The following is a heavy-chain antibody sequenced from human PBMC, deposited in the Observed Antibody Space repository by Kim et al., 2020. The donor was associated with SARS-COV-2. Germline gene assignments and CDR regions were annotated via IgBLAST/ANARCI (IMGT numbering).Heavy chain of an antibody. CDR2: ISYDGSNY. D-gene: IGHD3-9*01. CDR1: GFTFSGYG. J-gene: IGHJ5*01. V-gene: IGHV3-30*18. Sequence: GGSLRLSCAASGFTFSGYGTHWVRRAPGKGLEWVAVISYDGSNYYYADSVKGRFTISRDNSKNTMYLQMNSLSTDDTAIYYCAKDRLGAMGSRFTLSAFDSWGQGTLVIVSS. CDR3: AKDRLGAMGSRFTLSAFDS.